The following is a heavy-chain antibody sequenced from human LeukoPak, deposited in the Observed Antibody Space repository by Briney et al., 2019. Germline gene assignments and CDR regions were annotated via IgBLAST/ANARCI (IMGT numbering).Heavy chain of an antibody. Sequence: GGSLRLSCAASGFTFSSYSMNWVRQAPGKGLEWVSSISSSSSYIYYADSVKGRFTISRDNAKNSLYLQMNSLRAEDTAVYYCARDGVIVVPAAMSYYYYGMDVWGQGTTVTVSS. CDR1: GFTFSSYS. CDR3: ARDGVIVVPAAMSYYYYGMDV. J-gene: IGHJ6*02. V-gene: IGHV3-21*01. D-gene: IGHD2-2*01. CDR2: ISSSSSYI.